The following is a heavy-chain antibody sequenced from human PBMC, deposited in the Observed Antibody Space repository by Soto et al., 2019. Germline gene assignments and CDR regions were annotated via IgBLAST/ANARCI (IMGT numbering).Heavy chain of an antibody. J-gene: IGHJ1*01. CDR1: GFTFSSYA. CDR2: ISSNGGST. V-gene: IGHV3-64*01. Sequence: GGSLRLSCAASGFTFSSYAMHWVRQAPGKGLEYVSAISSNGGSTYYANSVKGRFTISRDNSKNTLYLQMGSLRAEDMAVYYCVYSSGWYHTPLQHWGQGTLVTVSS. D-gene: IGHD6-19*01. CDR3: VYSSGWYHTPLQH.